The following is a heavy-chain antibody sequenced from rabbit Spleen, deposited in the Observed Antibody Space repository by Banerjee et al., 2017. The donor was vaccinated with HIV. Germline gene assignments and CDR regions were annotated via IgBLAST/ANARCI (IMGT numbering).Heavy chain of an antibody. CDR3: ARDLTDVIGWNFGW. Sequence: QEQLKESGGGLVQPGESLKLSCKASGFSFSNYYMCWVRQAPGKGLEWIGCIYGGFGDATYYANWVKGRFTLSKTSSTTVTLQMTSLTAADTATYFCARDLTDVIGWNFGWWGQGTLVTVS. D-gene: IGHD4-1*01. CDR1: GFSFSNYY. V-gene: IGHV1S45*01. J-gene: IGHJ3*01. CDR2: IYGGFGDAT.